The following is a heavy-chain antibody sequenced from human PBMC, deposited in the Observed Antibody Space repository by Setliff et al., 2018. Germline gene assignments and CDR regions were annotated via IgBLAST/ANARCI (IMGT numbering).Heavy chain of an antibody. D-gene: IGHD3-3*01. CDR1: GGYISSSSYY. J-gene: IGHJ4*02. CDR2: IYYSGST. V-gene: IGHV4-39*07. CDR3: ASRATYYNFWSGYYLY. Sequence: SETLSLTCTVSGGYISSSSYYWGWIRQPPGKGLEWIGSIYYSGSTYYNPSLKSRVTISVDTSKNQFSLKLSPVTAADTAVYYCASRATYYNFWSGYYLYWGQGALVTVSS.